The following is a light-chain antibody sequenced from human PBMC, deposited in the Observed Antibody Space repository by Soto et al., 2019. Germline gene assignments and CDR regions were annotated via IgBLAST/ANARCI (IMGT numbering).Light chain of an antibody. CDR3: CSYTSSTNYV. CDR1: SSDVGGYNY. CDR2: EVS. V-gene: IGLV2-14*01. J-gene: IGLJ1*01. Sequence: QSALTQPRSVSGSPGQSVTISCTGTSSDVGGYNYVSWYQQHPGKAPKLMIYEVSNRPSGVSNRFSGAKSGNTASLTISGLQVEDEADYYCCSYTSSTNYVFGAGTKLTVL.